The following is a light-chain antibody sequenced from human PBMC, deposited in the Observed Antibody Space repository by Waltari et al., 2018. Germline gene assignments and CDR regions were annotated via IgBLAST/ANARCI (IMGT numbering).Light chain of an antibody. CDR1: NIGTYR. J-gene: IGLJ3*02. V-gene: IGLV3-21*02. CDR3: QVWDNRRDHRWV. Sequence: SYVLTQPPSVSVAPGQTATITCGGDNIGTYRVHWYHQKPGQAPVLVVDDDRDRPSGIPERFSGSNSGNTATLTISRVEAADEADYYCQVWDNRRDHRWVFGGGTKLTVL. CDR2: DDR.